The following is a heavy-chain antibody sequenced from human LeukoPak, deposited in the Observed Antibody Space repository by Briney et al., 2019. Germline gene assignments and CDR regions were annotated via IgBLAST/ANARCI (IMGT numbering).Heavy chain of an antibody. V-gene: IGHV4-59*01. J-gene: IGHJ4*02. CDR3: ARDYYDTSGYYHDY. CDR2: IYYSGST. Sequence: SETLSLTCTVSGGSISSYYWSWIRQPPGKGLEWIGYIYYSGSTNYNPSLKSRVTISVDTSKNQFSLKLSSVTAADTAVYYRARDYYDTSGYYHDYWGQGTLVTVSS. CDR1: GGSISSYY. D-gene: IGHD3-22*01.